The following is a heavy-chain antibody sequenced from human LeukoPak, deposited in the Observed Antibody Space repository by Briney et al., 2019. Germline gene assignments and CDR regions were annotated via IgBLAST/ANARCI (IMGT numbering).Heavy chain of an antibody. CDR2: INPNSGGT. Sequence: ASVKVSCKASGYSFTDYYMHWVRQAPGQGLEWMGWINPNSGGTNYAQRVQGRVTMTRDTSINTACMELSRLRSDDTAVYYCASLDFWSGYYALAFDYWGQGTLVTVSS. CDR3: ASLDFWSGYYALAFDY. J-gene: IGHJ4*02. CDR1: GYSFTDYY. D-gene: IGHD3-3*01. V-gene: IGHV1-2*02.